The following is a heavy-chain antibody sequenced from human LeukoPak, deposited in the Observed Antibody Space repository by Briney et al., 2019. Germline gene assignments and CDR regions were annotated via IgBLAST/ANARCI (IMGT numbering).Heavy chain of an antibody. D-gene: IGHD3-22*01. Sequence: GGSLRLSCTASGFTFINYSMNWVRQAPGKGLEWVGRIKSKIDGETTDYAAPVKGRFAISRDDSKNTLYPQMNSLKTEDTAVYYCSTHLHYYDTSRDYWGQGTLVTVSS. CDR3: STHLHYYDTSRDY. CDR2: IKSKIDGETT. V-gene: IGHV3-15*01. J-gene: IGHJ4*02. CDR1: GFTFINYS.